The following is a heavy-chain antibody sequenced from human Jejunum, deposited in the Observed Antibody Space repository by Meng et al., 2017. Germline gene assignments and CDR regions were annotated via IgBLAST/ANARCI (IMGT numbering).Heavy chain of an antibody. Sequence: QVKLEESGPGMVRPSDTLSLTCTVSGGFASSGSYDWIWVLQSPGKGLEWIGYNFDNGRTNYNPSLKSRVTMSVDTSRNQFSQKLSSVTAADTAVYYCARDNWGSIDYWGQGVLVTVSS. CDR2: NFDNGRT. J-gene: IGHJ4*02. CDR1: GGFASSGSYD. V-gene: IGHV4-61*01. CDR3: ARDNWGSIDY. D-gene: IGHD7-27*01.